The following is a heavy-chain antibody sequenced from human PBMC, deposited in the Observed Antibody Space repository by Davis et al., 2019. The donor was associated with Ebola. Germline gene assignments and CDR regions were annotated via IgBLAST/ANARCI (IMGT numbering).Heavy chain of an antibody. CDR3: AGGRDIVVVVAATAYYYGMDV. V-gene: IGHV1-69*13. CDR1: GGTFSSYA. Sequence: SVNVSCKASGGTFSSYAISWVRQAAGQVLEWMGGIIPIFGTANYAQKFQGRFTITADESTSTAYMELSSLRSEDTAVYYCAGGRDIVVVVAATAYYYGMDVWGQGTTVTVSS. J-gene: IGHJ6*02. CDR2: IIPIFGTA. D-gene: IGHD2-15*01.